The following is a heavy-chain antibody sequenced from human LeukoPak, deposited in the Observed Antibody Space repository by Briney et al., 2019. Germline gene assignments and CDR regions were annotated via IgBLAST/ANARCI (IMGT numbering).Heavy chain of an antibody. V-gene: IGHV3-74*01. CDR3: ARDDYDSSGYYDY. J-gene: IGHJ4*02. CDR1: GFTFSSYW. Sequence: PGGSLRLSCAASGFTFSSYWMHWVRQAPGKGLVWVSRINSDGSSTSYADSVKGRFTISRDNAKNTTYLKMNSLRAEDTAVYYCARDDYDSSGYYDYWGQGTLVTVSS. CDR2: INSDGSST. D-gene: IGHD3-22*01.